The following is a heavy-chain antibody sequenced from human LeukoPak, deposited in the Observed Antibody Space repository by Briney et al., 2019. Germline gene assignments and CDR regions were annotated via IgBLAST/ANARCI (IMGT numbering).Heavy chain of an antibody. CDR1: GYTFSGHY. D-gene: IGHD3-3*01. CDR2: INPNSGDT. J-gene: IGHJ6*03. V-gene: IGHV1-2*02. Sequence: ASVKVSCKASGYTFSGHYIHWVRQAPGQGLEWMGWINPNSGDTDYAQKFQGRVTMTRDTSISTAYMELSRLRSDDTALYYCARDATSGYYYYYMDVWGKGTTVTVPS. CDR3: ARDATSGYYYYYMDV.